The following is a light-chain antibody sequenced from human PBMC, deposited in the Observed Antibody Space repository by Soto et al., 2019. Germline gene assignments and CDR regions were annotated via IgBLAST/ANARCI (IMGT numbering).Light chain of an antibody. J-gene: IGLJ1*01. CDR3: CSYTTSNTRQIV. V-gene: IGLV2-11*01. CDR1: GSDVGGYNY. CDR2: GVS. Sequence: QSVLTQPRSVSGSPGQSVTISCTGTGSDVGGYNYVSWYQQHPGKAPKLLIYGVSERPSGVPDRFSGSKSGNTASLTISGLQPEDEADYYCCSYTTSNTRQIVFGTGTKVTVL.